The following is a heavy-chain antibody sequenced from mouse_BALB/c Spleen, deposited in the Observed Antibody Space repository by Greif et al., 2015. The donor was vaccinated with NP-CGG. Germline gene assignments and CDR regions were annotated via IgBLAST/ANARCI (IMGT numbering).Heavy chain of an antibody. CDR1: GYTFSSYW. D-gene: IGHD1-2*01. V-gene: IGHV1-9*01. J-gene: IGHJ4*01. Sequence: VQLQQSGAELMKPGASVKISCKATGYTFSSYWIEWVKQRPGHGLEWIGEILPGSGSTNYNEKFKGKATFTADTSSNTAYMQLSSLTSEDSAVYYCARWTTAFYAMDYWGQGTSVTVSS. CDR2: ILPGSGST. CDR3: ARWTTAFYAMDY.